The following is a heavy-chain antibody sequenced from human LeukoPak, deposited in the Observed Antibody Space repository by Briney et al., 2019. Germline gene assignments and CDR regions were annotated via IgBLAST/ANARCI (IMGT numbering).Heavy chain of an antibody. J-gene: IGHJ4*02. Sequence: GGSLRLSCAASGFTFNNFAMTWVRQAPGKGLQWVSAISDSGRNTYYADSVKGRFTISRDNSKSTLDLQMKSLRVEDTAVYYCTKDWSASYWGQGTLVTVSS. CDR3: TKDWSASY. V-gene: IGHV3-23*01. CDR1: GFTFNNFA. CDR2: ISDSGRNT.